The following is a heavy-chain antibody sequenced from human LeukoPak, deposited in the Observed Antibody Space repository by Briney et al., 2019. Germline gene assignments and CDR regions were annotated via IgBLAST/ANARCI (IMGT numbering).Heavy chain of an antibody. CDR2: IYYSGST. D-gene: IGHD1-26*01. V-gene: IGHV4-39*01. CDR1: GGSITYSHYY. CDR3: ARQNGSYGGILDN. Sequence: PSETLSLTCSVSGGSITYSHYYWGWVRQPPGKGLEWIGGIYYSGSTYYNPSLKSRVTISVDTSRNEFSLRLSSVTAADTALYFRARQNGSYGGILDNWGQGILGTVSS. J-gene: IGHJ4*02.